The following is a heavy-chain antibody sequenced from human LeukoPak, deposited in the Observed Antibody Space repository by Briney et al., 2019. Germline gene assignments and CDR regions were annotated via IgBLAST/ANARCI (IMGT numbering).Heavy chain of an antibody. V-gene: IGHV3-21*03. D-gene: IGHD2/OR15-2a*01. Sequence: GGSLRLSCAASGFTFSSYSMNWVRQAPGKGLEWVSSISSSSYIYYTDSVKGRFTISRDNARNSLYLQMDNLRAKDTGVYYCARDFYDGFALDYWGQGTLVTVSS. CDR2: ISSSSYI. CDR3: ARDFYDGFALDY. J-gene: IGHJ4*02. CDR1: GFTFSSYS.